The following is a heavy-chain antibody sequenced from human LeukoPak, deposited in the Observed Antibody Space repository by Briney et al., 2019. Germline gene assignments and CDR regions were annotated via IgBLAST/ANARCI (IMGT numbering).Heavy chain of an antibody. J-gene: IGHJ6*03. CDR3: ARTYYDILTGYLVRSYYYYMDV. CDR2: IHYTGST. D-gene: IGHD3-9*01. CDR1: GGSISSSNW. V-gene: IGHV4-4*02. Sequence: PSETLSLTCAVSGGSISSSNWWSWVRQPPGKGLECIGYIHYTGSTNYNPSLKSRVTISVDTSKNQFSLKLSSVTAADTAVYYCARTYYDILTGYLVRSYYYYMDVWGKGTTVTISS.